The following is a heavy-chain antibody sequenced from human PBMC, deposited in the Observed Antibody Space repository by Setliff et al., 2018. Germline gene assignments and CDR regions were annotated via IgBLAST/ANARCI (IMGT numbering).Heavy chain of an antibody. CDR3: ARASLGYDFWSGYYSPELWLDP. Sequence: SETLSLTCTVSGGSISSHYWSWNRQPPGKGLEWIGCIYYSGSTNYNPSLKSRVTISVDTSKNQFSLKLSSVTAADTAVYYCARASLGYDFWSGYYSPELWLDPWGQGTLVTVSS. J-gene: IGHJ5*02. V-gene: IGHV4-59*11. D-gene: IGHD3-3*01. CDR2: IYYSGST. CDR1: GGSISSHY.